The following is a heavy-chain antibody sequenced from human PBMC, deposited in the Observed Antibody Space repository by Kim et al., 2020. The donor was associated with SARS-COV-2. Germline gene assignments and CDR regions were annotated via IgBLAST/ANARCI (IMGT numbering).Heavy chain of an antibody. CDR1: GFTFNTYG. Sequence: GGSLRLSCAASGFTFNTYGMHWVRQAPGKGLEWVAVISYDGSHKYYVDSVRGRFTISRDNPKNTLYLQMNSLRLEDTAVYYCARSFSGSYFGYDYWGQGSLFTVSS. J-gene: IGHJ4*02. V-gene: IGHV3-30*03. D-gene: IGHD1-26*01. CDR2: ISYDGSHK. CDR3: ARSFSGSYFGYDY.